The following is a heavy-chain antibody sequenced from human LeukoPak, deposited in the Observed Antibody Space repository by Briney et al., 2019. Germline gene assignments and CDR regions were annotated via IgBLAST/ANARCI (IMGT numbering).Heavy chain of an antibody. D-gene: IGHD2-15*01. J-gene: IGHJ5*02. CDR1: GFTLSSYS. Sequence: GGSLRLSCAASGFTLSSYSMNWVRQAPGKGLEWFSYINSDIYSNTIYYADTVKGRFTISRDNGKNSLYLQMNSLRAEDTAVYYCAKDPYRVVVATGNYLDPWGQGTLVTVSS. V-gene: IGHV3-48*01. CDR3: AKDPYRVVVATGNYLDP. CDR2: INSDIYSNTI.